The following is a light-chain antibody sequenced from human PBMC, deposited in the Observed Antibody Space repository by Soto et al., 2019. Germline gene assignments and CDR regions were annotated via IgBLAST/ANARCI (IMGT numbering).Light chain of an antibody. Sequence: EIVLTQSPGTLSLSPGDRASLSCRASQSVTNNYLSWYQRKPGQAPRLLMFASNRATGIPGRFSGSGSGTDFTLAISGLEPEDFAVYYCQQSGSLPGTFGQGTKVEI. CDR3: QQSGSLPGT. J-gene: IGKJ1*01. CDR1: QSVTNNY. CDR2: AS. V-gene: IGKV3-20*01.